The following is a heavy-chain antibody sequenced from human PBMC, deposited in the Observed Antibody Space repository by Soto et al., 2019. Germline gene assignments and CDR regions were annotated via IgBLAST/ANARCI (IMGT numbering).Heavy chain of an antibody. CDR2: ISGSGGST. CDR3: AKVPAGLRSY. V-gene: IGHV3-23*01. J-gene: IGHJ4*02. D-gene: IGHD6-19*01. CDR1: GFTFSSFA. Sequence: PGGSLRLSCAASGFTFSSFAMSCVRQAPGKGLEWVSAISGSGGSTYYADSVKGRFTISRDNSKNTLYLQMNGLRAEDTAVYYCAKVPAGLRSYWGQGTLVTVSS.